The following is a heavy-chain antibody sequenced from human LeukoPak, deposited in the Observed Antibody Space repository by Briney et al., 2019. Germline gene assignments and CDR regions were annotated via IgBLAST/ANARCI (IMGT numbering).Heavy chain of an antibody. V-gene: IGHV4-61*02. CDR2: IYTSGST. J-gene: IGHJ3*02. CDR1: GGSISSGSYY. CDR3: GWGPDAFDI. D-gene: IGHD7-27*01. Sequence: PSETLSLTCTVSGGSISSGSYYWSWIRQPAGKGLEWIGRIYTSGSTNYNPSLKSRVTISVDTSKNQFSLKLSSVTAADTAVYYCGWGPDAFDIWGQGTMVTVSS.